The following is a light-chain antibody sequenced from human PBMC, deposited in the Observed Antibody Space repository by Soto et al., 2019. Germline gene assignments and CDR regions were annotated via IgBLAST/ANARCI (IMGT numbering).Light chain of an antibody. CDR2: KAS. CDR1: QCISSW. Sequence: MQWTRSRSTLSASVGDRVAITCRAIQCISSWLAWYQQKPGKAPKLLIYKASSLESGVPSRFSGSGSGTEFTLTISSLQPDDFATYYCQQYNSYSSMYTFGQGTRLEIK. V-gene: IGKV1-5*03. CDR3: QQYNSYSSMYT. J-gene: IGKJ5*01.